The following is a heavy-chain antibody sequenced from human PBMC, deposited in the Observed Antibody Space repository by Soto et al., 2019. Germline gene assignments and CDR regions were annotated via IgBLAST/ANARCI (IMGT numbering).Heavy chain of an antibody. J-gene: IGHJ3*02. CDR3: ASNTVTENAVDI. CDR1: GGSISSYY. D-gene: IGHD4-17*01. CDR2: INHSGST. V-gene: IGHV4-59*12. Sequence: PSETLSLTCTVSGGSISSYYWSWIRQPPGKGLEWIGDINHSGSTNYNPSLKSRVTISVDTSKNQFSLKLSSVTAADTAVYYCASNTVTENAVDIWGQGTMVTVSS.